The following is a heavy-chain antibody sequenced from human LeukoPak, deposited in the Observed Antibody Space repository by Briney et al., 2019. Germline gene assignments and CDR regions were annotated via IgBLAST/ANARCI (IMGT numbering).Heavy chain of an antibody. CDR3: ARDGMGGYDYFDY. CDR1: GFTFSGFY. Sequence: PGGSLRLSCAASGFTFSGFYMTWIRQAPGKGLEGVLYISSSNIDTNYADSVKGRFTVSRDNAKNSLYLQMNSLRAEDTAVYYCARDGMGGYDYFDYWGQGTLVTVS. D-gene: IGHD5-12*01. J-gene: IGHJ4*02. CDR2: ISSSNIDT. V-gene: IGHV3-11*05.